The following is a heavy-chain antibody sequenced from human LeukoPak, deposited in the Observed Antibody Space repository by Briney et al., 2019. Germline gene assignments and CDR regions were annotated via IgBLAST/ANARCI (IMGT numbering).Heavy chain of an antibody. J-gene: IGHJ4*02. Sequence: SETLSLTCTVSGGSISSYYWSWIRQPPGKGLEWIGYIYDSGGTNYNPSLKSRVTISVDTSKNQFSLKLSSVTAADTAVYYCARASGGYYDSSGYYVPRSFDYWGQGTLVTVSS. V-gene: IGHV4-59*01. CDR2: IYDSGGT. D-gene: IGHD3-22*01. CDR1: GGSISSYY. CDR3: ARASGGYYDSSGYYVPRSFDY.